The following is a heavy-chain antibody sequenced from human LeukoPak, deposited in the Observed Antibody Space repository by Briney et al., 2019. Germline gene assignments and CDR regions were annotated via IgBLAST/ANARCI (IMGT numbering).Heavy chain of an antibody. Sequence: PSETLSLTCTVSGGSISSGGYYWSWIRQHPGKGLGWIGYIYYSGSTYYNPSLKSRVTISVDTSKNQFSLKLSSVTAADTAVYYCARNGQQWLVPFDYWGQGTLVTVSS. CDR1: GGSISSGGYY. CDR2: IYYSGST. V-gene: IGHV4-31*03. D-gene: IGHD6-19*01. CDR3: ARNGQQWLVPFDY. J-gene: IGHJ4*02.